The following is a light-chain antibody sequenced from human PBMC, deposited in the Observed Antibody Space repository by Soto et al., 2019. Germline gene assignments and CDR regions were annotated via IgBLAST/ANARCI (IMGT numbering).Light chain of an antibody. CDR2: AAS. Sequence: DIEMTQSPSSLSASVGDRVTITCRASQGINNLLGWYQQGPGKPPKRLIYAASNLEGGVPSRFSGCGFGAEFTLAISGLQPEDFATYYCLQHHTYPFTFGPGTKVDVK. V-gene: IGKV1-17*01. CDR1: QGINNL. J-gene: IGKJ3*01. CDR3: LQHHTYPFT.